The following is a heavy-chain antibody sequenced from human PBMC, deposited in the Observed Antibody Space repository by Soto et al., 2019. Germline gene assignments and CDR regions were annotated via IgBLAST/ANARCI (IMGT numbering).Heavy chain of an antibody. Sequence: EVQLVESGGGLVQPGGSLRLSCAASGFTFSSYAMHWVRQPTGKGLEWVSAIGTAGDTYYAGSAKGRFTISRENAKSSLDLQMNSLRAGDTAVYFCGRLGRDGYFDYWGQGTLVTVSS. CDR2: IGTAGDT. CDR1: GFTFSSYA. CDR3: GRLGRDGYFDY. V-gene: IGHV3-13*04. D-gene: IGHD2-15*01. J-gene: IGHJ4*02.